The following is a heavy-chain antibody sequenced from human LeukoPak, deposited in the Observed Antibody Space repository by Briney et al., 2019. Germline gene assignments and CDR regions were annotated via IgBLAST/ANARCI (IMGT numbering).Heavy chain of an antibody. V-gene: IGHV3-53*01. CDR3: AGGATTVSRGPLAF. Sequence: GGSLRLSCAASGFDVSVNYMTGVRQAPGKGLEWVSIIYTAGNTYYAESLRGRFTISRDNSKNTLHLQMHSLTAEDSAVYYCAGGATTVSRGPLAFWGQGTLVTVSS. CDR1: GFDVSVNY. J-gene: IGHJ3*01. D-gene: IGHD4-17*01. CDR2: IYTAGNT.